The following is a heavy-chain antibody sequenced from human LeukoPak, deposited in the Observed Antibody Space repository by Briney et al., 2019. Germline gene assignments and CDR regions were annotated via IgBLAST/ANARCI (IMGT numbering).Heavy chain of an antibody. CDR1: GFTFTSFA. V-gene: IGHV3-23*01. CDR2: INGYGSGT. Sequence: GGSLRLSCRASGFTFTSFAMSWGRQSPGKGVEWGSSINGYGSGTYYADSVKGRFTISRDNSENMVFLQMSSLRPEDTAVYYCAKEELVDYYDRSGYYPDVFDVWGQGTMVIVSS. CDR3: AKEELVDYYDRSGYYPDVFDV. J-gene: IGHJ3*01. D-gene: IGHD3-22*01.